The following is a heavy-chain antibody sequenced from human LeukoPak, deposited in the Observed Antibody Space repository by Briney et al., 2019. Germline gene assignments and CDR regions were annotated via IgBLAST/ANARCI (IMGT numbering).Heavy chain of an antibody. Sequence: GGSLRLSCAASGFTVSSNYMSWVRQAPGKGLEWVSVIYSGGSTYYADSVKGRFTISRGNSKNTLYLQMNSPRAEDTAVYCCARDPPLISGSYHYGMDVWGQGTTVTVSS. CDR3: ARDPPLISGSYHYGMDV. J-gene: IGHJ6*02. V-gene: IGHV3-66*01. CDR1: GFTVSSNY. CDR2: IYSGGST. D-gene: IGHD3-10*01.